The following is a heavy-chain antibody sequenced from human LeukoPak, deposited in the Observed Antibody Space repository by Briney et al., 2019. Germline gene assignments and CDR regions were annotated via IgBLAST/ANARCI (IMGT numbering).Heavy chain of an antibody. Sequence: RGESLKISCKGSGYTFTSKWIGWVRQMPGKGLEWMGIIYPGDSDTRYSPSFQGQVTMSADKSITTAYLQWSSLKASDTAMYYCARLGYCSRGTCYAFDYWGQGTLVTVSP. CDR1: GYTFTSKW. J-gene: IGHJ4*02. CDR3: ARLGYCSRGTCYAFDY. CDR2: IYPGDSDT. D-gene: IGHD2-2*01. V-gene: IGHV5-51*01.